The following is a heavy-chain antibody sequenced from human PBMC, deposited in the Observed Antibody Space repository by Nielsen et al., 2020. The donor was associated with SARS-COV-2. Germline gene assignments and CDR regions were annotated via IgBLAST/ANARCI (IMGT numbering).Heavy chain of an antibody. V-gene: IGHV4-34*01. Sequence: SETLSLTCAVYGGSFSGYYWSWIRQPPGKGLEWIGEINHSGSTNYNPSLKSRVTISVDTSKNQFSLKLSSVTAADTAVYYCARMTIVGATRYYFDYWGQGTLVTVSS. J-gene: IGHJ4*02. CDR2: INHSGST. CDR1: GGSFSGYY. CDR3: ARMTIVGATRYYFDY. D-gene: IGHD1-26*01.